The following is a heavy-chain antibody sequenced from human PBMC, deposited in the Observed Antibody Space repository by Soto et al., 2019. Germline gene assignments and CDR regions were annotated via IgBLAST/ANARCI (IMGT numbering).Heavy chain of an antibody. D-gene: IGHD6-6*01. CDR2: IYYSGST. V-gene: IGHV4-59*01. Sequence: SETLSLTCTVSGGSISSYYWSWIRQPPGKGLEWIGYIYYSGSTNYNPSLKSRVTISVDTSKNQFSLKLSSVTAADTAVYYCARERARRGDNWFDPCGQGTLVTVSS. CDR1: GGSISSYY. CDR3: ARERARRGDNWFDP. J-gene: IGHJ5*02.